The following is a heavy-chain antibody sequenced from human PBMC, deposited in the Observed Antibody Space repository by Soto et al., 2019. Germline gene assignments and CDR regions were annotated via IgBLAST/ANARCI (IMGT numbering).Heavy chain of an antibody. CDR1: GFTFSSYW. D-gene: IGHD3-3*01. Sequence: GGSLRLSCAASGFTFSSYWMDWVRQAPGKGLVWVSRINTDGSSTSYADSVKGRFTISRDNAKNTLYLQMNSLRAEDTAVYYCARDKNDFWSGYSLDNWGQGTLVTVSS. CDR3: ARDKNDFWSGYSLDN. V-gene: IGHV3-74*01. CDR2: INTDGSST. J-gene: IGHJ4*02.